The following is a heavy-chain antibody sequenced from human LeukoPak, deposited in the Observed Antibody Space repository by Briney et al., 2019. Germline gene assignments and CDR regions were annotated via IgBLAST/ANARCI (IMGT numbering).Heavy chain of an antibody. CDR3: ARDRASGSNYFDY. CDR2: ISAYNGNT. CDR1: GGTFSSYA. Sequence: GPSVKVSCKASGGTFSSYAISWVRQAPGQGLEWMGWISAYNGNTNYAQKLQGRVTMTTDTSTSTAYMELRSLRSDDTAVYYCARDRASGSNYFDYWGQGTLVTVSS. J-gene: IGHJ4*02. V-gene: IGHV1-18*01. D-gene: IGHD1-26*01.